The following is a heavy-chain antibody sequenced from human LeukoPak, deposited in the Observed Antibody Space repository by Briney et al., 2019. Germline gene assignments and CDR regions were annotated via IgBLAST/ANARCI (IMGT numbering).Heavy chain of an antibody. CDR2: ISGSGGST. Sequence: PGGSLRLSCAASGFTFSSYAMSWVRQAPGKGLEWVSAISGSGGSTYYADSVKGRFTISRDNSKNTLYLQMNSLRAEDTAVYYCAKDMYPHNWHGSDYWGQGTLVTVSS. J-gene: IGHJ4*02. D-gene: IGHD1-20*01. CDR1: GFTFSSYA. V-gene: IGHV3-23*01. CDR3: AKDMYPHNWHGSDY.